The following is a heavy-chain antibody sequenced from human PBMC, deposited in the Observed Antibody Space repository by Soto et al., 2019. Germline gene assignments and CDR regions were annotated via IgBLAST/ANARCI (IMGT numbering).Heavy chain of an antibody. CDR3: ARGYSSLGWADP. D-gene: IGHD4-4*01. J-gene: IGHJ5*02. V-gene: IGHV1-2*04. CDR1: GYTFTSYY. Sequence: QVHLVQSGAEVKKPGASVKVSCKASGYTFTSYYIHWVRQAPGEGLEWMGWINVNSVTTDYAQKFQGWVTMIRDTSISTAYMEMSGLKYDDTAVYHCARGYSSLGWADPWGQGTLVTVSS. CDR2: INVNSVTT.